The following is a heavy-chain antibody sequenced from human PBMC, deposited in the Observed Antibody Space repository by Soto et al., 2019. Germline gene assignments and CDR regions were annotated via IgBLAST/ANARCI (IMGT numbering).Heavy chain of an antibody. J-gene: IGHJ3*02. V-gene: IGHV4-39*01. D-gene: IGHD3-10*01. CDR2: IYYSGNT. CDR1: GGSISSDIHY. Sequence: SETLSLTCTVSGGSISSDIHYWGWIRQPPGKGLEWIGTIYYSGNTYYNPSLRSRVTISMDTSTNQFSLRLTSVTAADTAVYYCARHTDCGSGSSCLGSDNMDTDAFDIWGQGTMVTVSS. CDR3: ARHTDCGSGSSCLGSDNMDTDAFDI.